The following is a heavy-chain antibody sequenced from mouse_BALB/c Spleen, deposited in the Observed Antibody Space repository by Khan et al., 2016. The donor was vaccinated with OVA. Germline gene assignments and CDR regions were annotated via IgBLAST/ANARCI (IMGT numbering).Heavy chain of an antibody. Sequence: EVQLQESGPGLVKPSQSLSLTCTVTGFSITSDYAWNWIRQFPGNKLEWMGFISYSGNTKYNPSLQSRFSITRDTSKNQFFLQLNSVTTEDTATYYCARVYGGDFDYWGQGTSLTGSS. CDR3: ARVYGGDFDY. D-gene: IGHD1-1*01. J-gene: IGHJ2*02. CDR1: GFSITSDYA. V-gene: IGHV3-2*02. CDR2: ISYSGNT.